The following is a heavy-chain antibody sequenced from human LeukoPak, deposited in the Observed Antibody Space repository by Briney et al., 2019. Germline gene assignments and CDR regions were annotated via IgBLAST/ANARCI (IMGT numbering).Heavy chain of an antibody. CDR1: GYTFTTYD. V-gene: IGHV1-18*01. D-gene: IGHD2/OR15-2a*01. CDR2: MNPYSGNT. Sequence: ASVKVSCKASGYTFTTYDINWVRQASGQGLEWMGWMNPYSGNTVYAQKLQGRVTMTTDTSTSTAYMELRSLRSDDTAVYYCARHFSRIYYFDYWGQGTLVTVSS. J-gene: IGHJ4*02. CDR3: ARHFSRIYYFDY.